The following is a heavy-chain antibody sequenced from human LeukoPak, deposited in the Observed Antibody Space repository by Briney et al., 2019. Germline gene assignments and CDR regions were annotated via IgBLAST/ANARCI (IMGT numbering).Heavy chain of an antibody. Sequence: ASVKVSCKASGYTFSNYAISWVRQAPGQGLEWMGWISAYNGNTNYAPKLQGRVTMTTDTSTSAAYMELRSPRSDDTAVYYCARAWGEDIAARPYYFDYWGQGSLVTVSS. CDR2: ISAYNGNT. V-gene: IGHV1-18*01. CDR1: GYTFSNYA. CDR3: ARAWGEDIAARPYYFDY. D-gene: IGHD6-6*01. J-gene: IGHJ4*02.